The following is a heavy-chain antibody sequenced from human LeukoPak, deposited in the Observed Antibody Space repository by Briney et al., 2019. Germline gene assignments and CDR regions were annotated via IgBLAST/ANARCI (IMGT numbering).Heavy chain of an antibody. CDR2: IYYSGNT. Sequence: SETLSLTCTVSGGFISSYYWSWIRQPPGKGLEWIGYIYYSGNTNYNPSLKSRVTISVDTSKNQFSLKLSSVTAADTAVYYCAREVAATGYLHFDYWGQGTLVTVSS. CDR3: AREVAATGYLHFDY. D-gene: IGHD3-9*01. J-gene: IGHJ4*02. CDR1: GGFISSYY. V-gene: IGHV4-59*01.